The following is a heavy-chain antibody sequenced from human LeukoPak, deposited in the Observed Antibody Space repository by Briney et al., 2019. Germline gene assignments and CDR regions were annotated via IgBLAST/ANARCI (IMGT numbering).Heavy chain of an antibody. J-gene: IGHJ3*02. CDR2: IYSSGNT. V-gene: IGHV4-4*07. Sequence: PSETLSLTCIVSGDSISNYCWTWIRQSAGKGLEWIGRIYSSGNTNYNPSLKSRVTMSIDTANNQFSLKLSSVTAADTAVYYCAKERRELRGDAFDIWGQGTMVTVSS. D-gene: IGHD1-26*01. CDR1: GDSISNYC. CDR3: AKERRELRGDAFDI.